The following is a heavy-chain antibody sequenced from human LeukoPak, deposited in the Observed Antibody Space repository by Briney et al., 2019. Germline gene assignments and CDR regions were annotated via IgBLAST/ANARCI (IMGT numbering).Heavy chain of an antibody. D-gene: IGHD3-22*01. Sequence: SETLSLTCTVSGGSISGDYWSWIRQPSGKGLEWIGYIYYSESTYYNPSLKSRVTISVDTSKNQFSLKLSSVTAADTAVYYCARGRNYYDSSGRFDPWGQGTLVTVSS. CDR2: IYYSEST. CDR3: ARGRNYYDSSGRFDP. V-gene: IGHV4-59*12. CDR1: GGSISGDY. J-gene: IGHJ5*02.